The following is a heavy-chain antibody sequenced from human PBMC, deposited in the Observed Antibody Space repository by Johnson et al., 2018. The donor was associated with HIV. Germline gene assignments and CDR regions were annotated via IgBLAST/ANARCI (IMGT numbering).Heavy chain of an antibody. D-gene: IGHD2-15*01. Sequence: VQLVESGGGLVQPGGSLRLSCAASGFTFSSYDMHWVRQATGKGLEWVSAIGTAGDTYYPGSVKGRFTISRDNAKNSLYLQMNSLRVEDTAVYYCARDLPYCSGGFCQTDAFDVWGQGTMVTASS. CDR3: ARDLPYCSGGFCQTDAFDV. CDR1: GFTFSSYD. V-gene: IGHV3-13*01. CDR2: IGTAGDT. J-gene: IGHJ3*01.